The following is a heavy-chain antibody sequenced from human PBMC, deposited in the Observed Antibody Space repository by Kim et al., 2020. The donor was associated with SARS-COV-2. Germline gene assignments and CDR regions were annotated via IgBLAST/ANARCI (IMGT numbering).Heavy chain of an antibody. CDR1: GGSISGYY. D-gene: IGHD6-13*01. CDR2: IFDSGST. Sequence: SETLSLTCTVSGGSISGYYWSWIRQAPGKGLEWIGYIFDSGSTIYNPSLQSRVLMSVDTSKNQFFLKLFSLTAADTALYFCAREGGSSWDYFDYWGQGAPVNVSS. J-gene: IGHJ4*02. CDR3: AREGGSSWDYFDY. V-gene: IGHV4-59*12.